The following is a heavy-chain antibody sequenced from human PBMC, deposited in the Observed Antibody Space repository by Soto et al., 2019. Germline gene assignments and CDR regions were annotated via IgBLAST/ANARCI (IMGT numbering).Heavy chain of an antibody. D-gene: IGHD2-15*01. V-gene: IGHV4-59*08. CDR1: GGSISSYY. CDR2: IYYSGST. CDR3: AGSTKWYAVDF. Sequence: SETLSLTCTVSGGSISSYYWSWIRQPPGKGLEWIGYIYYSGSTNYNPSLKSRVTISVDTSKNQFSLKLSSVTAADTAVYYCAGSTKWYAVDFWGPGTLVTVSS. J-gene: IGHJ4*02.